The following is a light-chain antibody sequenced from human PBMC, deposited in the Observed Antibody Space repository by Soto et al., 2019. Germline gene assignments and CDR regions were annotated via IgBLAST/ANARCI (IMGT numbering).Light chain of an antibody. V-gene: IGLV2-23*01. CDR3: CSYAGSYTWV. CDR2: EDS. CDR1: SSDIGNYNL. J-gene: IGLJ3*02. Sequence: QSALTQPASVSGSPGQSITISCTGTSSDIGNYNLVSWYQQHPGKAPKLMIHEDSKRPSGVSNRFSGSKSGNTASLTISGFRTEDEADYYCCSYAGSYTWVFGGGTKLTVL.